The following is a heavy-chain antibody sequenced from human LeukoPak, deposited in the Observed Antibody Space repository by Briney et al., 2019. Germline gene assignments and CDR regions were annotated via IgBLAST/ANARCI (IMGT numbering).Heavy chain of an antibody. J-gene: IGHJ4*02. Sequence: GGSLRLLCAASGLTFKKYAMAWVRQSPGKGLECVSTISDTGGSTYYADSVKGRYTISRDNSTYTVYLQMNSLRAEDTATYYCATSYYDSSGFEYSGQGTLVTVSS. D-gene: IGHD3-22*01. V-gene: IGHV3-23*01. CDR1: GLTFKKYA. CDR2: ISDTGGST. CDR3: ATSYYDSSGFEY.